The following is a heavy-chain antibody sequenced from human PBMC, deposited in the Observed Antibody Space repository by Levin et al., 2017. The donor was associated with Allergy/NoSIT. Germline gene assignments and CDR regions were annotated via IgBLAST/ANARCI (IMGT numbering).Heavy chain of an antibody. CDR3: TEDYGDSGGYYHYGMDV. J-gene: IGHJ6*02. Sequence: GESLKISCAASAFTFSGSAMHWVRQASGKGLEWVGRIRSKTNNYATAYAASVKGRFIISRDDSKNTAYLQMNSLKTEDTALYYCTEDYGDSGGYYHYGMDVWGQGTTVTVSS. D-gene: IGHD4-17*01. V-gene: IGHV3-73*01. CDR2: IRSKTNNYAT. CDR1: AFTFSGSA.